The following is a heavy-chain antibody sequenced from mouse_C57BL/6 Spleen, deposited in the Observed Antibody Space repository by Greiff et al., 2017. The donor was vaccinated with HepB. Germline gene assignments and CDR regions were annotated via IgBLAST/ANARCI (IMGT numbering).Heavy chain of an antibody. CDR3: TRNYYGSLDY. V-gene: IGHV1-15*01. J-gene: IGHJ2*01. CDR1: GYTFTDYE. D-gene: IGHD1-1*01. CDR2: IYPETGGT. Sequence: VQLQQSGAELVRPGASVTLSCKASGYTFTDYEMHWVKQTPVHGLEWIGAIYPETGGTAYNQKFKGKAILTADKSSSTAYMELRSLTSEDSAVYYCTRNYYGSLDYWGQGTTLTVSS.